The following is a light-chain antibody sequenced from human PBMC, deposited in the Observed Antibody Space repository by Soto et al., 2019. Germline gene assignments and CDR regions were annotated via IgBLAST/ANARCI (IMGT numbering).Light chain of an antibody. CDR2: GAS. Sequence: EIVMTQSPATLSVSPGERATLSCRASQSLSSNLAWYQQKPGQAPRLLIYGASTRATGIPARFSGSGSGTDFTLTISRLEPEDFAVYYCQQYGSSPVKFGQGTKVDIK. CDR1: QSLSSN. J-gene: IGKJ1*01. V-gene: IGKV3-15*01. CDR3: QQYGSSPVK.